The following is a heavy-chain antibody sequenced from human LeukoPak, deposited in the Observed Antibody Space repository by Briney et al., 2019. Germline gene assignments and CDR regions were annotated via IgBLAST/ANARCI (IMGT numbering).Heavy chain of an antibody. V-gene: IGHV4-4*07. CDR2: IYTSDNT. CDR1: GGSFSGYY. CDR3: AREAWGFDS. D-gene: IGHD7-27*01. Sequence: SETLSLTCAVYGGSFSGYYWTWIRQPAGLGLEWIGRIYTSDNTNYNPSLKSRVTISLDTSKNQFSLRLSSVTAADTAVYYCAREAWGFDSWGQGTLVTVSS. J-gene: IGHJ4*02.